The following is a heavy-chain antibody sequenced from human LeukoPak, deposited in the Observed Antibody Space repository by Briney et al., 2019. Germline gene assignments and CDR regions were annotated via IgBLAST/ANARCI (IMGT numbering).Heavy chain of an antibody. Sequence: GGSLRLSCAASGFTFTTYWMTWVRQAPGEGLEWVAGIKQDGSVKYYVDSVKGRFTISRDNAKNSVYLQMDSLRADDTAVYYCVRRNLFDFWGQGTLVTVSS. V-gene: IGHV3-7*01. CDR1: GFTFTTYW. J-gene: IGHJ4*02. CDR3: VRRNLFDF. CDR2: IKQDGSVK.